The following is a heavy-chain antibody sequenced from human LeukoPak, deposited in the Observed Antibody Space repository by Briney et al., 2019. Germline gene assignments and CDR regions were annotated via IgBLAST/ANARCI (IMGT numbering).Heavy chain of an antibody. V-gene: IGHV1-3*01. CDR2: INAGNGNT. CDR3: AREYSDYSNYVSWFDP. D-gene: IGHD4-11*01. CDR1: GYTFTSYA. J-gene: IGHJ5*02. Sequence: ASVKVSCKASGYTFTSYAMHWVRQAPGQRLEWMGWINAGNGNTKYSQKFQGRVTITRDTSAGTAYMELSSLRSEDTAVYYCAREYSDYSNYVSWFDPWGQGTLVTVSS.